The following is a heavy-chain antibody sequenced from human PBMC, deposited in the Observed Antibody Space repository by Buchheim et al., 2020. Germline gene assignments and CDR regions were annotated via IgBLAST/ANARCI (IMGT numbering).Heavy chain of an antibody. CDR1: GFTFSSYW. V-gene: IGHV3-74*01. CDR2: IKSDGRRT. D-gene: IGHD6-19*01. Sequence: EVQLGESGGGLVQPGGSLRLSCAASGFTFSSYWMYWVRQGPGKGLVWVSRIKSDGRRTSYADSVKGRFTISRDNAKNTLYLQMNSLRAEDTAVYYCARPVAGSDAFDIWGQGT. CDR3: ARPVAGSDAFDI. J-gene: IGHJ3*02.